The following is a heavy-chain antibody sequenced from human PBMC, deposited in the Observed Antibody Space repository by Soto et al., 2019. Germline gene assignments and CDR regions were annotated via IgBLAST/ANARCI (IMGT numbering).Heavy chain of an antibody. CDR1: GLPPSTSRKC. D-gene: IGHD2-2*01. J-gene: IGHJ6*02. V-gene: IGHV2-70*01. CDR2: IDWDDDK. CDR3: ARIVSFPAAMPQYCYYFGMDV. Sequence: SASTLVNPKQPLEKTCRFSGLPPSTSRKCVSWIRQPPGKALESPALIDWDDDKNYSTSLKTRLTISKDTSKNQVVLTMTNMDPVDTATYYCARIVSFPAAMPQYCYYFGMDVWGQGTTVTVSS.